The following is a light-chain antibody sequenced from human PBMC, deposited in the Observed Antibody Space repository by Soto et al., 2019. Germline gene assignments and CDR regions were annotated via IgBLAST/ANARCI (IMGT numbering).Light chain of an antibody. Sequence: EIVLTQSPGTLSLSPGERATLSCKASQSISSNLLTWYQQKPGQAPRLLISGASSRATGIPDRFSVSGSGTDFTLSISRLEPEDVAVYYCQQFGSSPNTFGHGTKLEIK. V-gene: IGKV3-20*01. CDR1: QSISSNL. J-gene: IGKJ2*01. CDR3: QQFGSSPNT. CDR2: GAS.